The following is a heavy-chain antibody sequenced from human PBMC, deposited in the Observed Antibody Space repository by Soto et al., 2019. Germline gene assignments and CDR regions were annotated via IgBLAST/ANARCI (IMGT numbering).Heavy chain of an antibody. J-gene: IGHJ4*02. D-gene: IGHD3-16*01. CDR1: GLSVSNYW. V-gene: IGHV3-74*01. CDR3: ARGCRWGCHYYFDY. Sequence: EVQLMESGGGLVQPGGSLRLSCAASGLSVSNYWMHWVRQTPGKGLEWVSRINSDDTSSSYAASVKGRFTISRDNAKNTLYLQMNTPRAEDTAVYYCARGCRWGCHYYFDYWGQGTLFTVSS. CDR2: INSDDTSS.